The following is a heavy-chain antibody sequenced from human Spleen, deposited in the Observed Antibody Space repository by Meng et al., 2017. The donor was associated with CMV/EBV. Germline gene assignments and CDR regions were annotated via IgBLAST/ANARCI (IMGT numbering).Heavy chain of an antibody. J-gene: IGHJ4*02. D-gene: IGHD6-19*01. Sequence: GESLKISCPTSGFTFSVHDMNWVRQAPGKGLEWVSVISSSGDSTYYADSVKGRLTISRDNSKNTLYLQMNSVRAEDTAVYYCAKGGSDRQWLLEDYFDYWGQGTLVTVSS. V-gene: IGHV3-23*01. CDR3: AKGGSDRQWLLEDYFDY. CDR2: ISSSGDST. CDR1: GFTFSVHD.